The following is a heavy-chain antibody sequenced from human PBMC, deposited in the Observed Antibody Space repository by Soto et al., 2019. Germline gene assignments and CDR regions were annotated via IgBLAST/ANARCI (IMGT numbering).Heavy chain of an antibody. CDR2: ISTYNDNT. D-gene: IGHD5-12*01. J-gene: IGHJ6*02. V-gene: IGHV1-18*01. CDR3: ARIRNSGYHTHFYFGMDV. CDR1: GYTFHTFG. Sequence: ASVKVSCKASGYTFHTFGISWVRQAPGQGLEWMGWISTYNDNTNYAQKFRGRVAMATDMSTGTASMELRSLTPDDTAVYYCARIRNSGYHTHFYFGMDVWGQGTTVTVSS.